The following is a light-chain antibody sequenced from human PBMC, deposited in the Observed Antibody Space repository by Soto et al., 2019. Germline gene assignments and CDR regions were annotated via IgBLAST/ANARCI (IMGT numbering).Light chain of an antibody. CDR1: SSDVGGYNY. J-gene: IGLJ1*01. Sequence: QSVLTQPASVSGSPGQSITIPCTGTSSDVGGYNYVSWYQHHPGKAPKLMIYDVSNRPSGVSNRFSGSKSGNTASLIISGLQAEDEADYYCGSYTSSSTLSTYVFGTGTKVTVL. CDR2: DVS. V-gene: IGLV2-14*03. CDR3: GSYTSSSTLSTYV.